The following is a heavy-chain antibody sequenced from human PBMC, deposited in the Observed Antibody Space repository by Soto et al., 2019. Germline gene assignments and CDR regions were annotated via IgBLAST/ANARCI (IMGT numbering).Heavy chain of an antibody. CDR3: AREGGGYYFDY. CDR1: GFTFSSYA. V-gene: IGHV3-64*01. D-gene: IGHD3-16*01. CDR2: ISSNGGST. Sequence: PGGSLRLSCAASGFTFSSYAMHWVRQAPGKGLEYVSAISSNGGSTYYANSVKGRFTISRDNSKNTLYLQMGSLRAEDMAVYYCAREGGGYYFDYWGQGTXVTVSS. J-gene: IGHJ4*02.